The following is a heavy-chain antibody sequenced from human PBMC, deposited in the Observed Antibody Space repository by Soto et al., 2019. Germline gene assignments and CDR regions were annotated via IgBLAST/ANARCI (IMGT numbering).Heavy chain of an antibody. Sequence: PGEPLSISWTGFGYTFTTFCISWVRQMPGKGLEWMGRIDHRDSYVNYSPSFQGHVTISADKSISTAYLQWGSLKASDTAMYYCARLYCTTSTCDSWFDPWGQGTLVTVS. D-gene: IGHD2-2*01. J-gene: IGHJ5*02. CDR1: GYTFTTFC. V-gene: IGHV5-10-1*01. CDR3: ARLYCTTSTCDSWFDP. CDR2: IDHRDSYV.